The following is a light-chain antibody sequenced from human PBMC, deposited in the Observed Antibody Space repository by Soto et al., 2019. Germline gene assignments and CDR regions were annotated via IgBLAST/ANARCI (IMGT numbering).Light chain of an antibody. CDR1: QSVSSSY. CDR2: GSS. CDR3: QQYCSSPRT. Sequence: EIVLTQSPGTLSLSPGERATLSCRASQSVSSSYLAWYQQKPGQAPRLLIYGSSSRATGLPDRCSGSGSGTDITRTISRLEPEDFAVYYCQQYCSSPRTFGQGTKVEIK. J-gene: IGKJ1*01. V-gene: IGKV3-20*01.